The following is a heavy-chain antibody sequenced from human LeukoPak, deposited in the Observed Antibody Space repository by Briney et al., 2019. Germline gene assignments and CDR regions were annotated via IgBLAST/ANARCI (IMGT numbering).Heavy chain of an antibody. CDR2: ISGDGGTT. CDR3: AKGGGSYPTIWFDP. D-gene: IGHD3-16*01. Sequence: GGSLRLSCAASEFTFSSYSMNWVRQAPGKALEYVSAISGDGGTTYYADSVKGRFTISRDNSKNTLYLQMRSLRPEDTAVYYCAKGGGSYPTIWFDPWGQGVVVTVSS. V-gene: IGHV3-64D*06. J-gene: IGHJ5*02. CDR1: EFTFSSYS.